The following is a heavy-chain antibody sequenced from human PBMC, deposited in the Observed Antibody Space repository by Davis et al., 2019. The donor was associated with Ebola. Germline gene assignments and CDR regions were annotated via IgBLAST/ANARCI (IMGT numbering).Heavy chain of an antibody. D-gene: IGHD5-12*01. Sequence: ASVKVSCKASGYTFTSYAMHWVRQAPGQRLEWMGWISTYNGNTNYAQKVQGRVTITRDTSASTAYMELSSLRSEDTAVYYCARGGYDQSDAFDIWGQGTMVTVSS. CDR1: GYTFTSYA. V-gene: IGHV1-3*04. CDR2: ISTYNGNT. J-gene: IGHJ3*02. CDR3: ARGGYDQSDAFDI.